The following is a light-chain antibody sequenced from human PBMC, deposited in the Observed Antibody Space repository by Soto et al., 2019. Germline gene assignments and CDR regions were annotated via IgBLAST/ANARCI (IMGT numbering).Light chain of an antibody. J-gene: IGKJ1*01. Sequence: EIVLTQSPATLSVSPGERVTLSCRASQSVSSVLAWYQQKPGQAPRLLIHGASTRAPGFPARFSGSGSGTDFTLTISSLQSEDFAVYYCRQYDNWPWTFGQGTKVDIK. CDR3: RQYDNWPWT. CDR2: GAS. CDR1: QSVSSV. V-gene: IGKV3-15*01.